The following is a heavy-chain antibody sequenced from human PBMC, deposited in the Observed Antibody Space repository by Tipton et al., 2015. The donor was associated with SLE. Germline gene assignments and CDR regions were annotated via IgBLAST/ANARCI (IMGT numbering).Heavy chain of an antibody. D-gene: IGHD6-19*01. V-gene: IGHV4-61*02. CDR2: FYAGDNS. J-gene: IGHJ4*02. Sequence: TLSLTCSISGGSIVGGSHDWTWIRQPAGKGLEWIGRFYAGDNSKYNPSLRGRVTISVDSSKNQFSLKMNSLTAADTAVYFCATARGWGSGWLGIDYWGQGTPVTVSS. CDR3: ATARGWGSGWLGIDY. CDR1: GGSIVGGSHD.